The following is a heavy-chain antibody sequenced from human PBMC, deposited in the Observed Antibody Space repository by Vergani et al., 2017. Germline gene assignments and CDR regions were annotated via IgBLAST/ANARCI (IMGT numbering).Heavy chain of an antibody. D-gene: IGHD3-3*01. CDR2: ISSSSSTI. V-gene: IGHV3-48*01. CDR1: GFTFSSYS. CDR3: ARPYDFWGGYVSAY. Sequence: VQLVESGGGVVQPGRSLRLSCAASGFTFSSYSMNWVRQAPGKGLEWVSYISSSSSTIYYADSVKGRFTISRDNAKNSLYLQMNSLRAEDTAGYYCARPYDFWGGYVSAYWGQGTLVTVSS. J-gene: IGHJ4*02.